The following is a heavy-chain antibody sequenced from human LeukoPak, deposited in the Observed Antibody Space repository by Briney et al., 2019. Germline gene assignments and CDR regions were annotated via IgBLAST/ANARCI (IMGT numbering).Heavy chain of an antibody. V-gene: IGHV3-74*01. D-gene: IGHD4-17*01. Sequence: GGSLRLSCVTSGITFSNYYMHWVRQTPGEGLLWVSHIIQDGSVTFYADSVKGRFTIPRDNAKNTVYLQMNSLRVEDTAVYYCATGDYRGLGYWGQGTLVTVSS. CDR1: GITFSNYY. CDR2: IIQDGSVT. CDR3: ATGDYRGLGY. J-gene: IGHJ4*02.